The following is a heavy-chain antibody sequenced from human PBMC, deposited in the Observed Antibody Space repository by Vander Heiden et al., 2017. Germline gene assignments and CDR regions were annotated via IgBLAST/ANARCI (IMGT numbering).Heavy chain of an antibody. D-gene: IGHD1-26*01. V-gene: IGHV4-30-4*01. CDR1: GGSISSGDYY. CDR3: AMGARGVYFDY. CDR2: IYYSGST. Sequence: QVQLQESRPGLVKPSQTLSLPCTVSGGSISSGDYYWSWIRQPPGKGLEWIGYIYYSGSTDDNPSLKSRVTIAVDTSKHQFSLKMRYVTASDTAVYYDAMGARGVYFDYWGHGTLVTVSS. J-gene: IGHJ4*01.